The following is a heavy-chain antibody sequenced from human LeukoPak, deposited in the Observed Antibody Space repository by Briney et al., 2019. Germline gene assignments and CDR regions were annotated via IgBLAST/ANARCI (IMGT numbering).Heavy chain of an antibody. CDR2: IKQDGSEK. Sequence: GGSLRLSCAASGFTFSSYWMSWVRQAPGKGLEWVANIKQDGSEKYYVDSVKGRFTISRDNAKNTLFLQMNTLRVEDTAVYYCTRDLMDYDVSTGLHHYYMDVWGQGTTVTVSS. D-gene: IGHD3-9*01. CDR1: GFTFSSYW. J-gene: IGHJ6*02. CDR3: TRDLMDYDVSTGLHHYYMDV. V-gene: IGHV3-7*01.